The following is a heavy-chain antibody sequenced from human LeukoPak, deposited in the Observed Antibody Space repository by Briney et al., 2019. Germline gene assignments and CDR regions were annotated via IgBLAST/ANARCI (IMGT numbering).Heavy chain of an antibody. D-gene: IGHD2-2*02. CDR1: GYTFTSYG. CDR3: ANVRGVDIVVVPAAISGPNWFDP. Sequence: ASVKVSCKASGYTFTSYGISWVRQAPGQGLEWMGWISAYNGNTNYAQKLQGRVTVTTDTSTSTAYMELRSLRSDDTAVYYCANVRGVDIVVVPAAISGPNWFDPWGQGTLVTVSS. CDR2: ISAYNGNT. V-gene: IGHV1-18*01. J-gene: IGHJ5*02.